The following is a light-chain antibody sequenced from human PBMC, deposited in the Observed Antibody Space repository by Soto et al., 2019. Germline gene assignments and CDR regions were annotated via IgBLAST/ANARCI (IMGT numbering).Light chain of an antibody. CDR2: DAS. V-gene: IGKV1-12*01. Sequence: QGITTSLAWYQQKPGKAPKLLIYDASSLQSGVPSRFSGSGSGTDFTLTISSLQPEDFATYFCQQVSSIPLTLGGRHKADI. CDR1: QGITTS. J-gene: IGKJ4*01. CDR3: QQVSSIPLT.